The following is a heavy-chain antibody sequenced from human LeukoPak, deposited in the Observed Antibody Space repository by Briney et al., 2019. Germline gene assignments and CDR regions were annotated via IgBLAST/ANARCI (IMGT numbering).Heavy chain of an antibody. D-gene: IGHD3-10*01. J-gene: IGHJ3*02. V-gene: IGHV3-20*01. CDR1: GFTFDDYG. CDR3: ARDASYGSGSDAFDI. Sequence: PGGSLRLSCAASGFTFDDYGMSWVRQAPGKGLEWVSGINWNGGSTGYADSVKGRFTISRDNAKNSLYLQMNSLRAEDTALYHCARDASYGSGSDAFDIWGQGTMVTVSS. CDR2: INWNGGST.